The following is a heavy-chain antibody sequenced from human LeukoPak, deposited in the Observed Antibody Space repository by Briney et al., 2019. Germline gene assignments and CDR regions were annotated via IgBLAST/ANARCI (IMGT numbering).Heavy chain of an antibody. D-gene: IGHD2-2*01. J-gene: IGHJ4*02. CDR3: AKAKSQLGYCSSTSCD. V-gene: IGHV3-15*01. CDR1: DFTFSNAW. CDR2: IKSKTDGGTI. Sequence: GGSLRLSCTASDFTFSNAWINWVRQAPGKGLEWVGLIKSKTDGGTIDYAAPVKGRFTISRDDSRNTLYLQMNSLRAEDTAVYYCAKAKSQLGYCSSTSCDWGQGTLVTVSS.